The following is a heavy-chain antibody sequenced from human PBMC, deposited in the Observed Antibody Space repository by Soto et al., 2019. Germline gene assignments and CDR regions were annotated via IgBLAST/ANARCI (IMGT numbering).Heavy chain of an antibody. V-gene: IGHV4-59*01. CDR2: VYYSGST. D-gene: IGHD3-22*01. CDR1: GGSIGSFY. CDR3: ARDYRYAGFDSTGYYYGGHFDS. J-gene: IGHJ4*02. Sequence: SSETLSLTCTVSGGSIGSFYWSWIRQPPGKGLEWIGYVYYSGSTNYNPSLKSRVTILVDTSKNQFSLSLSYVTAAETAAYYCARDYRYAGFDSTGYYYGGHFDSWGKGTLVTVS.